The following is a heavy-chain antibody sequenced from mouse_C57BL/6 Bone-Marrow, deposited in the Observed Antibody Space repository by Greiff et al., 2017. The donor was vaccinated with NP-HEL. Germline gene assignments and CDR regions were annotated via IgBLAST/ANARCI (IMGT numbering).Heavy chain of an antibody. J-gene: IGHJ2*01. Sequence: QVQLQQSGAELVKPGASVKVSCKASGSTFTSYWMHWVKQRPGQGLEWIGRIHPSDSDTNSNQKFKGKATLTVDKSSSTAYMQLSSLKSEDSAVYYCARGTTVGKDYWGQGTTLTVSS. CDR3: ARGTTVGKDY. V-gene: IGHV1-74*01. CDR1: GSTFTSYW. D-gene: IGHD1-1*01. CDR2: IHPSDSDT.